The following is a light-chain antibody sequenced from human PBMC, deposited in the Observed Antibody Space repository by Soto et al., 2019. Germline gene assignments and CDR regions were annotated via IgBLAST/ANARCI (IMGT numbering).Light chain of an antibody. J-gene: IGKJ1*01. CDR1: QSISSW. Sequence: GDRGTITCRASQSISSWLAWYQQKPGKAPKLLIYDASSLESGVPSRFSGSGSGTEFTLTISSLQPDDFATYYCQQYNSYRTFGQGTKVDIK. CDR2: DAS. CDR3: QQYNSYRT. V-gene: IGKV1-5*01.